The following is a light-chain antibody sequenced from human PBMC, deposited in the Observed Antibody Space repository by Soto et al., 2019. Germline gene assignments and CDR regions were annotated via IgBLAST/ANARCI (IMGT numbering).Light chain of an antibody. J-gene: IGLJ1*01. V-gene: IGLV2-14*03. CDR2: DVS. CDR3: CSYATRSIYV. Sequence: QSALTQPASVSGSRGESITISCTGTSSDVGGRDWVSWYQQHPGKAPKLMIYDVSHRPSGISDRFSGSKFGNTASLTISGLQADDEADYFCCSYATRSIYVFGTGTKLTVL. CDR1: SSDVGGRDW.